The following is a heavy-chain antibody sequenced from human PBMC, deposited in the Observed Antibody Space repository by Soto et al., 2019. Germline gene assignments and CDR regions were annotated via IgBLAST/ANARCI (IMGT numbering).Heavy chain of an antibody. CDR1: GYTFTFYS. Sequence: GASVKVSCKASGYTFTFYSMHWVRQAPGQSLEWMGWISTGNGNTKYSQKFQGRVTITRDTSASTAYMELSSLRSEDTAVYYCARDPTGTPRYYLDYWGQGTLVTVSS. J-gene: IGHJ4*02. V-gene: IGHV1-3*04. CDR3: ARDPTGTPRYYLDY. CDR2: ISTGNGNT. D-gene: IGHD1-1*01.